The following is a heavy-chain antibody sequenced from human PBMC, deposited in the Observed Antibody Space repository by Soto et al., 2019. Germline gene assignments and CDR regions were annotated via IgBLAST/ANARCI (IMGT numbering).Heavy chain of an antibody. J-gene: IGHJ5*02. CDR3: ARHYVPKTYYVFVSGYSPTNWFVP. CDR2: IIPIFGTA. CDR1: GGTFSSYA. D-gene: IGHD3-3*01. Sequence: SVKVSCKASGGTFSSYAISWVRQAPGQGLEWMGGIIPIFGTANYAQKFQGRVTITADESTSTAYMELSSLRSEDTAVYYCARHYVPKTYYVFVSGYSPTNWFVPWGQGTLVTVSS. V-gene: IGHV1-69*13.